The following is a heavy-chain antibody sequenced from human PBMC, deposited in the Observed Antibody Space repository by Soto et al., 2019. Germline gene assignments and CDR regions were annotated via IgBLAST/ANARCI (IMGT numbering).Heavy chain of an antibody. CDR2: IWYDGTNK. D-gene: IGHD2-2*02. V-gene: IGHV3-33*01. CDR3: ARDPYTHCVSGRCYTTYYYYYGTDA. J-gene: IGHJ6*02. Sequence: PGGSLRLSCAASGFTFSDYGMHWVRQAPGKGLEWVALIWYDGTNKYYADSVRGRFAISRDNSKNTLYLQMNSLRAEDTAVYYCARDPYTHCVSGRCYTTYYYYYGTDAWGQGTTVTVSS. CDR1: GFTFSDYG.